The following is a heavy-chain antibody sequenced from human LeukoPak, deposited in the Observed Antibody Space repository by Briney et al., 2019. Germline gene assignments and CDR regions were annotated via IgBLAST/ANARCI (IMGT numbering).Heavy chain of an antibody. CDR1: GFTFSSYS. CDR2: ISSSSSYI. J-gene: IGHJ6*03. V-gene: IGHV3-21*04. D-gene: IGHD6-13*01. CDR3: AKSISSWYYYYYMDV. Sequence: GGSLRLSCAASGFTFSSYSMNWVRQAPGKGLEWVSSISSSSSYIYYADSVKGRFTISRDNAKNSLYLQMNSLRAEDTALYYCAKSISSWYYYYYMDVWGKGTTVTISS.